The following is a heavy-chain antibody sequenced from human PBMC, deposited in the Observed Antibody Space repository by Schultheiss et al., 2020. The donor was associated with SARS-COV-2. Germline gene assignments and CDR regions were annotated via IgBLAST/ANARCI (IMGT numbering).Heavy chain of an antibody. V-gene: IGHV1-18*01. CDR3: ARSLPYSSSWYVLAY. CDR2: INPNSGGT. D-gene: IGHD6-13*01. Sequence: ASVKVSCKASGYTFTSYGISWVRQAPGQGLEWMGWINPNSGGTNYAQKFQGRVTMTRDTSTSTVYMELSSLRSEDTAVYYCARSLPYSSSWYVLAYWGQGTLVTVSS. J-gene: IGHJ4*02. CDR1: GYTFTSYG.